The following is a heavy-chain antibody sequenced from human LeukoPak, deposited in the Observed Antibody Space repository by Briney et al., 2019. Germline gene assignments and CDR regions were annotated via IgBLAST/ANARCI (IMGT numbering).Heavy chain of an antibody. V-gene: IGHV4-39*01. J-gene: IGHJ3*02. Sequence: LETLSLTCTVSGGSISSSSYYWGWIRQPPGKGLEWIGSIYYSGRTYYNPSLKSRVTISVDTSKNQLSLKLSSVTAADPAVYYCARHDKNGGNLDAFDIWGQGTMVTVSS. CDR3: ARHDKNGGNLDAFDI. CDR2: IYYSGRT. CDR1: GGSISSSSYY. D-gene: IGHD4-23*01.